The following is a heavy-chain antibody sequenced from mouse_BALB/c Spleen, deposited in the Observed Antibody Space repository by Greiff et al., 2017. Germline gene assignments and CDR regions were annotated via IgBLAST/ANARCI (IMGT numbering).Heavy chain of an antibody. D-gene: IGHD1-1*01. CDR2: ISDGGSYT. J-gene: IGHJ1*01. V-gene: IGHV5-4*02. CDR3: ARGYYGSSYRYFDV. Sequence: EVQGVESGGGLVKPGGSLKLSCAASGFTFSDYYMYWVRQTPEKRLEWVATISDGGSYTYYPDSVKGRFTISRDNAKNNLYLQMSSLKSEDTAMYYCARGYYGSSYRYFDVWGAGTTVTVSS. CDR1: GFTFSDYY.